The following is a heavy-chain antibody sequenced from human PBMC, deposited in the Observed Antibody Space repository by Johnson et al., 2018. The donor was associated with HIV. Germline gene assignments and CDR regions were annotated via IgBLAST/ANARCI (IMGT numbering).Heavy chain of an antibody. Sequence: VQLVESGGDLAKPASSPPLPCAPSQFLFSHPYMNCVRQAPRNGLDLVEQVNPTCDSTYLLDSGKDRLKTSRDNAQNPLYLQMHSLRAEDTAVYYCARDYETIWGQGTMVTVSS. D-gene: IGHD3-16*01. CDR3: ARDYETI. CDR1: QFLFSHPY. J-gene: IGHJ3*02. V-gene: IGHV3-25*05. CDR2: NPTCDST.